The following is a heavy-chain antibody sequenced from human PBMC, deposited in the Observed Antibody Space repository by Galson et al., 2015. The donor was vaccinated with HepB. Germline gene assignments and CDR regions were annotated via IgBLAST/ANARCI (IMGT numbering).Heavy chain of an antibody. CDR1: GFSFSNSA. V-gene: IGHV3-21*01. D-gene: IGHD1-14*01. CDR2: INSGSTSI. J-gene: IGHJ4*02. CDR3: ARGGGSYNL. Sequence: SLRLSCAASGFSFSNSAMNWVRQAPGKGLEWVSSINSGSTSISYADSMRGRFTISRDNAKSSLYLQMNSLRVEDTAVHYCARGGGSYNLWGQGTLVTVSS.